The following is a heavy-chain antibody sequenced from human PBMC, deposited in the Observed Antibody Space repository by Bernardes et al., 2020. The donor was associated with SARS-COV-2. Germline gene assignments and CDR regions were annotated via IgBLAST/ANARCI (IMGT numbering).Heavy chain of an antibody. Sequence: ASVTVSCLASLYTFTDYYIHWVRPAPGQALELMVWINANSGGTNYSQKFQGRVTMTRDTSINTAYVELSRLISDDTAVYYCARVYRSTFSAFDFWGQGTMVTVSS. CDR3: ARVYRSTFSAFDF. V-gene: IGHV1-2*02. D-gene: IGHD2-2*01. CDR2: INANSGGT. CDR1: LYTFTDYY. J-gene: IGHJ3*01.